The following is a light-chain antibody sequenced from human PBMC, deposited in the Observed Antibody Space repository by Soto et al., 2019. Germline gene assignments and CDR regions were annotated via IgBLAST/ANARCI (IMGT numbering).Light chain of an antibody. Sequence: EIVLPQRPATLSLSPAYIATRSCRATQSVSGYLAWYQQKPGQAPTLLIYDASNRATGSPARFSGSGSGTDFTLTISRLEPEDFAVYYCQQYGSSPRTFGQGTEV. CDR2: DAS. V-gene: IGKV3-20*01. CDR1: QSVSGY. J-gene: IGKJ1*01. CDR3: QQYGSSPRT.